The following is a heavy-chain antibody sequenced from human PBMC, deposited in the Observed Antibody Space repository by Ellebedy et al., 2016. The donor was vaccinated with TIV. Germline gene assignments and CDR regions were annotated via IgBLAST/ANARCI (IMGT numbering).Heavy chain of an antibody. Sequence: PGGSLRLSCAASGFTFSSHDMHWVRQPTGKGLEWVSGITSAGDTYYLGSVKCRFIISRDSSKNSLYLQMNSLRAEDTAVYYCARDLDPHPRTHTTYYYDGMDVWGQGTTVTVSS. V-gene: IGHV3-13*01. D-gene: IGHD1-1*01. CDR1: GFTFSSHD. J-gene: IGHJ6*02. CDR2: ITSAGDT. CDR3: ARDLDPHPRTHTTYYYDGMDV.